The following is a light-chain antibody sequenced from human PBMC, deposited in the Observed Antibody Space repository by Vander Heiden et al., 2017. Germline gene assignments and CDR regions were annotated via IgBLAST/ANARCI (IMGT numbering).Light chain of an antibody. CDR3: QQHSNWAFLT. J-gene: IGKJ3*01. Sequence: EVVCPHAPATLPLSPAERATLPCRTSQRVSSYFAWYHQKPGQAPRLLIYDASNRGTGITARFSGSGCAKDFTLTISSREPEDFAVYYCQQHSNWAFLTFGHGTKVDIK. CDR1: QRVSSY. V-gene: IGKV3-11*01. CDR2: DAS.